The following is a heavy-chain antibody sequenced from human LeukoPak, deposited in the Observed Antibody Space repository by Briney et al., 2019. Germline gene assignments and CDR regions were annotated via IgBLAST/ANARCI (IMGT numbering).Heavy chain of an antibody. V-gene: IGHV4-34*01. J-gene: IGHJ6*03. CDR1: GGSFSNYY. CDR2: INDSGRI. CDR3: ARRWNYGRNYYIDV. Sequence: SETLSLTCAVYGGSFSNYYWSWIRQPPGKGLEWIGEINDSGRINYNPSLMSRVTVSVDTSKNQFSLRWTSVTATDTAVYYCARRWNYGRNYYIDVWGNGATVSVSS. D-gene: IGHD1-7*01.